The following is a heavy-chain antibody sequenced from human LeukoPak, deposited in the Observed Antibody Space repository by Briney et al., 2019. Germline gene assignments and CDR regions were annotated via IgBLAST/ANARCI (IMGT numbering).Heavy chain of an antibody. Sequence: GGSLRLSCAASGFTFSSYSMNWVRQAPGKGLEWVSSISSSSSYIYYADSVKGRFTISRDNAKNSLYLQMNSLRAEDTALYYCAKDMGDSSLYYFDYWGQGTLVTVSS. V-gene: IGHV3-21*04. J-gene: IGHJ4*02. CDR3: AKDMGDSSLYYFDY. CDR2: ISSSSSYI. D-gene: IGHD3-22*01. CDR1: GFTFSSYS.